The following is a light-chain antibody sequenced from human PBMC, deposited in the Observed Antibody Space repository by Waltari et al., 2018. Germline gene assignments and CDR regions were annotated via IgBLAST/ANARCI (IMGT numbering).Light chain of an antibody. CDR1: SGHSSHA. J-gene: IGLJ2*01. Sequence: QLVLTQSPSASASLGASVKLTCTLSSGHSSHAIASHQQQPEKVPRYLMRLNSDGSHTKGDGIPDRFSGSSSGAERYLTISSLQSEDEADYYCQTWATGIRVFGGGTKLTVL. CDR3: QTWATGIRV. CDR2: LNSDGSH. V-gene: IGLV4-69*01.